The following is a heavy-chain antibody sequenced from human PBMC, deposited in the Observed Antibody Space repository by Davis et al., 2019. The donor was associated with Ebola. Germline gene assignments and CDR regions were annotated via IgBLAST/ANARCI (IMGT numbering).Heavy chain of an antibody. D-gene: IGHD2-15*01. CDR2: IYYSGIT. CDR1: GGSIISSSSY. V-gene: IGHV4-39*02. CDR3: ARDGPNGDIVVVVADGMDV. Sequence: SETLSLTCTVSGGSIISSSSYWGWIRQPPRKGLEWIGSIYYSGITYYNPSLKSRVTISVDTSKNQFSLKLRSVTAADTAVYYCARDGPNGDIVVVVADGMDVWGKGTTVTVSS. J-gene: IGHJ6*04.